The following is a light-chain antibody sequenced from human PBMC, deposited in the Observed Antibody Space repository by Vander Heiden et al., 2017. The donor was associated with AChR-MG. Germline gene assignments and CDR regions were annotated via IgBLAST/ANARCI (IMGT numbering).Light chain of an antibody. Sequence: SSELTQDPAVSVVLGQTVRITCQGDSLRNYYVTWYQQKPGQAPVLVISGQTNRPSWIRDRFSGSSSGNTASLSITGAQAEDEADYYCSSRDSSGNRVIFGGGTRVTVL. CDR3: SSRDSSGNRVI. CDR1: SLRNYY. J-gene: IGLJ2*01. V-gene: IGLV3-19*01. CDR2: GQT.